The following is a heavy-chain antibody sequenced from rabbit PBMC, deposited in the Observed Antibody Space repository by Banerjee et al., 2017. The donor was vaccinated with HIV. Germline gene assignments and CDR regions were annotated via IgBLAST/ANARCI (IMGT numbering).Heavy chain of an antibody. V-gene: IGHV1S47*01. J-gene: IGHJ4*01. CDR1: GFDFSSYG. CDR2: MDPIFHIT. CDR3: VRDTWYFKL. Sequence: QEQLVESGGGLVQPGGSLKLSCKASGFDFSSYGVSWVRQAPGKGLEWVGYMDPIFHITYFANWVNGRFTISSHNAQNTLYLQLNSLTAADTATYFCVRDTWYFKLWGPGTLVTVS. D-gene: IGHD3-1*01.